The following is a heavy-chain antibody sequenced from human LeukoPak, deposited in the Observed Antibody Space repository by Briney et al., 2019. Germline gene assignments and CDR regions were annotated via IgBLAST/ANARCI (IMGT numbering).Heavy chain of an antibody. CDR2: IYYSGST. CDR1: GGSISSGGHY. V-gene: IGHV4-31*03. Sequence: SETLSLTCTVSGGSISSGGHYWSWIRQHPGKGLEWMGYIYYSGSTYYNPSLKSRVTISVDTSKNQFSLKLSSVTAADTAVYYCAREDSGYDQYYFDYWGQGTLVTVSS. J-gene: IGHJ4*02. CDR3: AREDSGYDQYYFDY. D-gene: IGHD5-12*01.